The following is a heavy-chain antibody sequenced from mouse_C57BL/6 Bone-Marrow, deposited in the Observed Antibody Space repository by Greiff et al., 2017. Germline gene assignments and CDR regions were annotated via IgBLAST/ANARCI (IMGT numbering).Heavy chain of an antibody. CDR1: GYTFTSYW. J-gene: IGHJ4*01. Sequence: QVQLQQPGAELVKPGASVKMSCKASGYTFTSYWITWVKQRPGQGLEWIGDIYPGSGSTNYNEKFKSKATLTVDTSSSTAYMQLSSLTSEDSAVYYCAREKSFSNYYAMDYWGQGTSVTVSS. CDR2: IYPGSGST. CDR3: AREKSFSNYYAMDY. D-gene: IGHD2-5*01. V-gene: IGHV1-55*01.